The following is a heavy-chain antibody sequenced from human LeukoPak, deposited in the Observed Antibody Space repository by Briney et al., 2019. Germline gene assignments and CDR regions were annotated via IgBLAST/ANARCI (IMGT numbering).Heavy chain of an antibody. J-gene: IGHJ4*02. D-gene: IGHD3-3*01. V-gene: IGHV4-31*03. CDR2: IYYSGST. CDR1: GGSISSGGYY. CDR3: ARGWRGYLDY. Sequence: PSQTLSLTCTVSGGSISSGGYYWSWLRQHPGKGLERIGYIYYSGSTYYNPSLKSRVTISVDTSKNQFSLKLSSVTAVDTAVYYCARGWRGYLDYWGQGTLVTVSS.